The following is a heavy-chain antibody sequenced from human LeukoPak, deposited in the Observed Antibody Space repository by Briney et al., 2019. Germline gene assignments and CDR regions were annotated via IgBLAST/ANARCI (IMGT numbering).Heavy chain of an antibody. CDR2: ISSSSTI. D-gene: IGHD1-1*01. V-gene: IGHV3-48*01. CDR3: ARDHWNFDY. J-gene: IGHJ4*02. Sequence: GGSLRLSCAASGFTFSSYSMNWVRQAPGKGLEWVSYISSSSTIYYADSVKGRFTISRDNAKNSLYLQMNSLRAEDTAVYYCARDHWNFDYWGQGTLVTVSS. CDR1: GFTFSSYS.